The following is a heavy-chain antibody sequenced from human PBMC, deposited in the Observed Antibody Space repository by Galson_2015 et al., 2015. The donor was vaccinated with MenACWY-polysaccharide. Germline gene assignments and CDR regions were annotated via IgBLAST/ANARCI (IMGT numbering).Heavy chain of an antibody. D-gene: IGHD2-15*01. V-gene: IGHV3-74*01. CDR1: GFSFSTYW. CDR3: TKAGAKYCSGSSCYFNWFDP. Sequence: SLRLSCAASGFSFSTYWMHWVRHAPGKGLVWVSRINADGSATGYADSVRGRFTISRDNAKSTLFLEMNSLRAEDTAVYYCTKAGAKYCSGSSCYFNWFDPWGQGTLVTVSS. J-gene: IGHJ5*02. CDR2: INADGSAT.